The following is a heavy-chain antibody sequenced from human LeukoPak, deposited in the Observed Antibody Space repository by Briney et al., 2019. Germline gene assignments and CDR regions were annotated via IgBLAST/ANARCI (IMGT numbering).Heavy chain of an antibody. CDR1: GFTFSDYY. CDR3: ARVRRSGSYYCYFDY. D-gene: IGHD1-26*01. J-gene: IGHJ4*02. CDR2: ISSSGSTI. Sequence: GGSLRLSCAASGFTFSDYYMSWIRQAPGKGLEWVSYISSSGSTIYYADSVKGRFTISRDNAKNSLYLRMNSLRAEDTAVYYCARVRRSGSYYCYFDYWGQGTLVTVSS. V-gene: IGHV3-11*01.